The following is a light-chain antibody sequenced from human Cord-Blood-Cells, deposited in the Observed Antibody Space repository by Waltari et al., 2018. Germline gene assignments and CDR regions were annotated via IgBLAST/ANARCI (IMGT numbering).Light chain of an antibody. CDR3: CSYAGSSTV. V-gene: IGLV2-23*01. Sequence: QSALTQSASVSWSPGQSITISCTGTSSDVGSYNLVSWYQQHPGKAPKLMIYEGSKRPSGVSNRFAGSKSGNTASLTISGLQAEDEADYYCCSYAGSSTVFGGGTKLTVL. CDR1: SSDVGSYNL. J-gene: IGLJ2*01. CDR2: EGS.